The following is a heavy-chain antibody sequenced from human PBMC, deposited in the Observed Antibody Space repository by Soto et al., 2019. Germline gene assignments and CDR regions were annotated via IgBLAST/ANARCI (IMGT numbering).Heavy chain of an antibody. CDR2: IIPVLGVS. D-gene: IGHD6-6*01. CDR1: GGTISTYA. J-gene: IGHJ4*02. CDR3: ARGGQQVVSFDY. Sequence: QVHLVKSGAEVKKAGSSVKVSCKTSGGTISTYAISWVRQAPGQGLEWMGKIIPVLGVSDYAQKFQGRLTITADKSTATAYMELSSLRSEDTAVYYCARGGQQVVSFDYWGQGTLVSVSS. V-gene: IGHV1-69*04.